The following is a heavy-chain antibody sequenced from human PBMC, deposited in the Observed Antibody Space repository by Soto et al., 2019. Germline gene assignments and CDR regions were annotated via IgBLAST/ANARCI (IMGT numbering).Heavy chain of an antibody. CDR2: ISDDGART. CDR3: TRDASRDSSARGWFDP. CDR1: GFVCEVYW. V-gene: IGHV3-74*01. D-gene: IGHD6-13*01. Sequence: PWWSLRLSCFASGFVCEVYWMHWFRQVPGKGLEWVSRISDDGARTDYADSVRGRFTISRDNANNALYLQLNSLRAEDTAVYYCTRDASRDSSARGWFDPWGPGTLVTVSS. J-gene: IGHJ5*02.